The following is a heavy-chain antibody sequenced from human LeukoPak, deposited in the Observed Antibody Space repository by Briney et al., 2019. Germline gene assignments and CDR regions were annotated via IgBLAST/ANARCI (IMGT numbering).Heavy chain of an antibody. D-gene: IGHD2-15*01. CDR1: GFTFSSYS. J-gene: IGHJ4*02. CDR2: ISSSSSYI. Sequence: GGSLRLSCAASGFTFSSYSMTWVRQAPGKGLEWVSSISSSSSYIYYADSVKGRFTISRDNAKNSLYLQMNSLRAEDTAVYYCARGFGGFLSYYFDYWGQGTLVTVSS. CDR3: ARGFGGFLSYYFDY. V-gene: IGHV3-21*01.